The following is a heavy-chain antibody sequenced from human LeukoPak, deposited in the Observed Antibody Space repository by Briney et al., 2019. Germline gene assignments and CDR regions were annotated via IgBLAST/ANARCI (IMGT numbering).Heavy chain of an antibody. V-gene: IGHV1-18*01. D-gene: IGHD2-2*01. J-gene: IGHJ4*01. Sequence: ASVKVSCKASGYTFTSYGISWVRQPPGQGLEWMGWISAYNGNTNYARKLQGRVTIPTDTSTSKAYMAPRSLTYDDTAGFYFARGGRFLPAASDNWGQGTLVTVSS. CDR2: ISAYNGNT. CDR1: GYTFTSYG. CDR3: ARGGRFLPAASDN.